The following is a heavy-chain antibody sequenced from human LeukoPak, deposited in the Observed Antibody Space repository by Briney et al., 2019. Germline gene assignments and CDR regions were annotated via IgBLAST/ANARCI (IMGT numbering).Heavy chain of an antibody. CDR3: ARGPLGYCSSSTCHAPDY. CDR2: TNHSGST. CDR1: GESFSDFY. V-gene: IGHV4-34*01. D-gene: IGHD2-2*01. Sequence: SETLSLTCAVYGESFSDFYWSWIRQPPGKGLEWIGETNHSGSTNYSPPLKSRVTMSVDTSKNQFSLTLSSVTAADTAVYYCARGPLGYCSSSTCHAPDYWSQGTLVTVSS. J-gene: IGHJ4*02.